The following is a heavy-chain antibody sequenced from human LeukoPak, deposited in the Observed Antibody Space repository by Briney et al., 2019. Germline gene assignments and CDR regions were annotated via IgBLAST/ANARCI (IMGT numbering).Heavy chain of an antibody. CDR1: GGSFSGYY. V-gene: IGHV4-34*01. CDR2: INHSGST. J-gene: IGHJ5*02. Sequence: SETLSLTCAVYGGSFSGYYWSWIRQPPGKGLEWIGEINHSGSTNYNPSFKSRVTISVDTSKNQFSLKLSSVTAADTAVYYCARTNALHSSGSVWFDPWGQGTLVTVSS. D-gene: IGHD3-22*01. CDR3: ARTNALHSSGSVWFDP.